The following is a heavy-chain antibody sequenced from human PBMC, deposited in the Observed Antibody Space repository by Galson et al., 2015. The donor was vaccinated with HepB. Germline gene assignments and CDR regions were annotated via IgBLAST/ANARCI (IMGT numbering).Heavy chain of an antibody. D-gene: IGHD3-22*01. CDR1: QFTFSSYA. V-gene: IGHV3-23*01. J-gene: IGHJ6*03. Sequence: SLRLSCAASQFTFSSYAMSWVRQAPGKGLEWVSAISGSGGSTYYADSVKGRFTISRDNSKNTLYLQMHSLRAEDTAVYYCETGGYYDSSGYYRHYYYYMDVWGKGTTVTVSS. CDR3: ETGGYYDSSGYYRHYYYYMDV. CDR2: ISGSGGST.